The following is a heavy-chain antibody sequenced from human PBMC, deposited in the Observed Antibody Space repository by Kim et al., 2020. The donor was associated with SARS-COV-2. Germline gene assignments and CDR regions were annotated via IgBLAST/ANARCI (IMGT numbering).Heavy chain of an antibody. J-gene: IGHJ4*02. D-gene: IGHD5-12*01. V-gene: IGHV1-3*01. CDR3: ARPSGYDGIAAAALGALDY. Sequence: ASVKVSCKASGYTFTSYAMHWVRQAPGQRLEWMGWINAGNGNTKYSQKFQGRVTITRGTSASTAYMELSSLRSEDTAVYYCARPSGYDGIAAAALGALDYWGQGTLVTVSS. CDR1: GYTFTSYA. CDR2: INAGNGNT.